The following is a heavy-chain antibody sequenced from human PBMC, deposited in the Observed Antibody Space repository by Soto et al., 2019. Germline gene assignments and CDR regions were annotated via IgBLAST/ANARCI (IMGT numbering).Heavy chain of an antibody. Sequence: GGSLRLSCATSGLTFSNYAMSWVRQAPGGGLEWVSSMSGSSSTTYYADSVRGRFTISRDRSKNALYLQMSSLRAEDTALYYCAKNQERELPRVIDFWGQGTLVTVSS. CDR2: MSGSSSTT. D-gene: IGHD1-7*01. CDR1: GLTFSNYA. J-gene: IGHJ4*02. CDR3: AKNQERELPRVIDF. V-gene: IGHV3-23*01.